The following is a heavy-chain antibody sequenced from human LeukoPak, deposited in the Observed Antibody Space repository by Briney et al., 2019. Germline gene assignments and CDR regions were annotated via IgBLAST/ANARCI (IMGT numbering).Heavy chain of an antibody. D-gene: IGHD3-22*01. CDR2: ISGSGGST. Sequence: GGSLRLSCAASGFTFSSYAMSWVRQAPGKGLEWVSAISGSGGSTYYADSVKGRFTISRDNSKNTLYLQMNSLRAEDTAVYYCAKDLRGPKCYYDSRPESAFDIWGQGTMVTVSS. J-gene: IGHJ3*02. CDR1: GFTFSSYA. V-gene: IGHV3-23*01. CDR3: AKDLRGPKCYYDSRPESAFDI.